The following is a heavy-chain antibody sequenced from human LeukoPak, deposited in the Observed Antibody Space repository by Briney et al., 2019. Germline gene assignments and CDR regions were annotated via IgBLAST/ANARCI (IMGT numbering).Heavy chain of an antibody. CDR2: IYRSGRT. J-gene: IGHJ4*02. D-gene: IGHD6-19*01. Sequence: PSQTLSLTCTVSGGSINSGSYYWSWIRQPAGKGLEWIGRIYRSGRTNYNPSLKSRVTISVDTSKNQFSLKLSSVTAADTAVYYCARDPSIAVAGYFSFDYWGQGTLVTVSS. CDR1: GGSINSGSYY. V-gene: IGHV4-61*02. CDR3: ARDPSIAVAGYFSFDY.